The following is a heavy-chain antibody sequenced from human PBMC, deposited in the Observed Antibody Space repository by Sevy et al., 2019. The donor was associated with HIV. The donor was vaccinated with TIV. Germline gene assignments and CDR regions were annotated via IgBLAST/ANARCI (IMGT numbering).Heavy chain of an antibody. V-gene: IGHV4-39*01. CDR3: ARWVREDIVAGNGFDP. CDR1: GGSISSSSYY. D-gene: IGHD2-15*01. J-gene: IGHJ5*02. Sequence: SETLSLTCTVSGGSISSSSYYWGWIRQPPGKGLEWIGGIYYSGSTYYNPSLKSRVTISVATSKYQFSLKLGSVTAADTAVYYCARWVREDIVAGNGFDPWGQGTLVTVSS. CDR2: IYYSGST.